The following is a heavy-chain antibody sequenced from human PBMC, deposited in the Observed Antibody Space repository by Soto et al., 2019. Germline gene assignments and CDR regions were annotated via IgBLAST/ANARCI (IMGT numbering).Heavy chain of an antibody. Sequence: ASVKVSCKASGYTFTSYDINWVRQATGQGLEWMGWMNPNSGNTGYAQKFQGRVTMTRNTSISTAYMELSSLRSEDTAVYYCATGGVSPSHIALMVYAPTPLYYYYGMDVWGHGTTVAVS. V-gene: IGHV1-8*01. CDR1: GYTFTSYD. D-gene: IGHD2-8*01. CDR3: ATGGVSPSHIALMVYAPTPLYYYYGMDV. J-gene: IGHJ6*02. CDR2: MNPNSGNT.